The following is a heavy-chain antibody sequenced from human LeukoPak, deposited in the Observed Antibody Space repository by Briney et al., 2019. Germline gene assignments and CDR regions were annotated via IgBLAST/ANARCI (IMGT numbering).Heavy chain of an antibody. D-gene: IGHD3-10*01. J-gene: IGHJ6*03. CDR1: GYTFTGYY. Sequence: GASVKVSCKASGYTFTGYYMHWVRQAPGQGLEWMGWINPNSGGTNYAQKFQGRVTMTRDTSISTAYMELSRLRSDDTAVYYCARDKYYYGSGSYYPHYYYYYMDVWGKGTTVTVSS. CDR3: ARDKYYYGSGSYYPHYYYYYMDV. CDR2: INPNSGGT. V-gene: IGHV1-2*02.